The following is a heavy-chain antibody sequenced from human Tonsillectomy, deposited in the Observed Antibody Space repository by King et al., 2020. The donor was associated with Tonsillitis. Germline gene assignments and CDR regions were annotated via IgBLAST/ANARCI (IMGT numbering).Heavy chain of an antibody. D-gene: IGHD2-21*01. CDR2: ISWNSGNI. CDR3: AKAMSQFVASYFDY. V-gene: IGHV3-9*01. CDR1: GFTFDDYA. J-gene: IGHJ4*02. Sequence: VQLVESGGGLVQPGRSLRLSCAASGFTFDDYAIHWVRQAPGKGLEWVSGISWNSGNIGYADSVKGRFTISSDNAKNSLLLQMNSLRPEDTALYYCAKAMSQFVASYFDYWGQGTLVTVSS.